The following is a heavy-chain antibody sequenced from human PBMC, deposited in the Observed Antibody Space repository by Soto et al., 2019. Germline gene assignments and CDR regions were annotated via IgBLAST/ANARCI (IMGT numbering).Heavy chain of an antibody. Sequence: QVRLVESGGGAVQPGDSLRLSCDASGFTFSTYALHWVRQAPGKGLEWVAFISYTGANQYYADSVKGRFTVSRDNSKKIASLQMTSLKPEDSAVYYCASDAFLYSRGAYYDHWGQGTLGTVSS. CDR1: GFTFSTYA. CDR3: ASDAFLYSRGAYYDH. V-gene: IGHV3-30-3*01. D-gene: IGHD4-4*01. CDR2: ISYTGANQ. J-gene: IGHJ4*02.